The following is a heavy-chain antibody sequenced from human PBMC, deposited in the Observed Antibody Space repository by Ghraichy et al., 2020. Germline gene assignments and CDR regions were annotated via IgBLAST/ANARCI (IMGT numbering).Heavy chain of an antibody. V-gene: IGHV4-34*01. CDR2: INHSGST. CDR3: ARGLIRGWYYFDY. CDR1: GGSFSGYY. D-gene: IGHD6-19*01. Sequence: ESLNISCAVYGGSFSGYYWSWIRQPPGKGLEWIGEINHSGSTNYNPSLKSRVTISVDTSKNQFSLKLSSVTAADTAVYYCARGLIRGWYYFDYWGQGTLVTVSS. J-gene: IGHJ4*02.